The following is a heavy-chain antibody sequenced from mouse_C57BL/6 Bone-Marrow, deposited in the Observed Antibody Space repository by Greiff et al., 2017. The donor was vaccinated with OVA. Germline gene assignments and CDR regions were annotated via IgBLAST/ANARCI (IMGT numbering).Heavy chain of an antibody. CDR3: ARGGDYDGWFAY. CDR2: IYPGSGST. V-gene: IGHV1-55*01. CDR1: GYTFTSYW. J-gene: IGHJ3*01. Sequence: VQLQQPGAELVKPGASVKMSCKASGYTFTSYWITWVKQRPGQGLEWIGDIYPGSGSTNYNEKFKSKATLTVDTSSSTAYMQLSSLTSEDSAVYYCARGGDYDGWFAYWGQGTLVTVSA. D-gene: IGHD2-4*01.